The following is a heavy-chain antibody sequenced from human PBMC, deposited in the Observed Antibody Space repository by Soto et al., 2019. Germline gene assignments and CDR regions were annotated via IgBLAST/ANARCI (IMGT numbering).Heavy chain of an antibody. D-gene: IGHD3-10*01. J-gene: IGHJ4*02. CDR3: ARGDLGSYFFDY. CDR1: GFTFSTYS. CDR2: ISSGSTYI. Sequence: EVQLVESGGGLVKPGGSLRLSCAASGFTFSTYSMNWVRQAPGRGLEWISSISSGSTYIYYADSLKGRFTISRDNPKNSLYLQMNTLRAEDTAVYYCARGDLGSYFFDYWGRGILVTVSS. V-gene: IGHV3-21*01.